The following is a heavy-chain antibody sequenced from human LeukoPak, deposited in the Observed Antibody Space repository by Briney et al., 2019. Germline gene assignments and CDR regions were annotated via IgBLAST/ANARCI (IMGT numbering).Heavy chain of an antibody. D-gene: IGHD6-13*01. CDR2: IYTSGST. V-gene: IGHV4-61*02. CDR1: GGSISSGSYY. Sequence: SQTLSLTCTVSGGSISSGSYYWRWIRQPAGKGLEWIGRIYTSGSTNYNPSLKSRVTISVDTSKNQFSLKLSSVTTADTAVYCCAGKAAAAGTFDYWGQGTLVTVSS. J-gene: IGHJ4*02. CDR3: AGKAAAAGTFDY.